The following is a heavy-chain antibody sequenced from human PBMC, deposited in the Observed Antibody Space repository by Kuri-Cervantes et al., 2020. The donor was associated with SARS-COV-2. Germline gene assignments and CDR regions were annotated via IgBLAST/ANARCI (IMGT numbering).Heavy chain of an antibody. CDR3: ARLTGVETVAEFFDY. Sequence: KVSCKGSGYSFTSYWIGWVRQMPGKGLEWMGIIYPGDPDTRYSPSFQGQVTISADKSISTAYLQWSSLKASDTAMYYCARLTGVETVAEFFDYWGQGTLVTVSS. V-gene: IGHV5-51*01. CDR1: GYSFTSYW. D-gene: IGHD3-10*01. CDR2: IYPGDPDT. J-gene: IGHJ4*02.